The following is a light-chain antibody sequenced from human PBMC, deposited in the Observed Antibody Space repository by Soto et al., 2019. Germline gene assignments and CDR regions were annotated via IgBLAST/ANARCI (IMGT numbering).Light chain of an antibody. CDR3: QQRYSSPRP. CDR1: QSISTY. CDR2: AAS. J-gene: IGKJ3*01. Sequence: DIQMTQSPSSLSASVGDRVIITCRTSQSISTYLNWYHHKPGKAPKLLIYAASNLQSGVPSRFSGSGSGRDFTLTISRLQPEDFVTNYCQQRYSSPRPFCPRTKVDIK. V-gene: IGKV1-39*01.